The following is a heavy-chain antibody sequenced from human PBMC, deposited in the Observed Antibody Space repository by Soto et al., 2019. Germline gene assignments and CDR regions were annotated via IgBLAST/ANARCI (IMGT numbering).Heavy chain of an antibody. Sequence: QVQLVQSGADVKKPGSSVKVSCKASGGTFSSYAISWVRQAPGQGLEWMGGIIPIFGTANYAQKFQGRVTITADESTSTAYMELSSLRSEDTAVYYCARQNYYDSSGYYTSYWYFDLWGRGTLVTVSS. CDR1: GGTFSSYA. V-gene: IGHV1-69*01. D-gene: IGHD3-22*01. CDR2: IIPIFGTA. J-gene: IGHJ2*01. CDR3: ARQNYYDSSGYYTSYWYFDL.